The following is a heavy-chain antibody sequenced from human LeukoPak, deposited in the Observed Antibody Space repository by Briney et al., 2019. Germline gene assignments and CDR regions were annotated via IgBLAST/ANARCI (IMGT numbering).Heavy chain of an antibody. D-gene: IGHD3-22*01. CDR2: ISGSGGNT. J-gene: IGHJ3*02. V-gene: IGHV3-23*01. Sequence: GGSLRLSCAASGFTFSSDAMSWVRQAPGKGLEWVSAISGSGGNTYYADSVKGRFTISRDNSKNTLYLQVNSLRVEDTAVYYCAKRITMIVVGAFDIWGQGTMVTVSS. CDR3: AKRITMIVVGAFDI. CDR1: GFTFSSDA.